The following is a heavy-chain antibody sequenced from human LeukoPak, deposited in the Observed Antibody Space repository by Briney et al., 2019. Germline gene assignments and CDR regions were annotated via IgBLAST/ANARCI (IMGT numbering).Heavy chain of an antibody. CDR2: MNPNSGNT. CDR1: GYTFTSYD. Sequence: GASVKVSCKASGYTFTSYDINWVRQGTGQGLEWMGWMNPNSGNTGYAQKFQGRVTMTRNTSISTAYMELSSLRSEDTAVYYCARSYDSSGYDWFDPWGQGTLVTVSS. D-gene: IGHD3-22*01. V-gene: IGHV1-8*01. J-gene: IGHJ5*02. CDR3: ARSYDSSGYDWFDP.